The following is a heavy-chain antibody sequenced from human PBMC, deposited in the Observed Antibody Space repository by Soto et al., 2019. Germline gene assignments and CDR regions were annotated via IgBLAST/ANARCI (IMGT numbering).Heavy chain of an antibody. CDR2: ISGSGGST. CDR1: GFTFSSYA. Sequence: EVQLLESGGGLVQPGGSPRLSCAASGFTFSSYAMSWVRQAPGKGLEWVSAISGSGGSTYYADSVKGRFTISRDNSKNTLYLQMNSLRAEDTAVYYCSGWPRIYYYYGMDVWGQGTTVTVSS. V-gene: IGHV3-23*01. J-gene: IGHJ6*02. D-gene: IGHD6-19*01. CDR3: SGWPRIYYYYGMDV.